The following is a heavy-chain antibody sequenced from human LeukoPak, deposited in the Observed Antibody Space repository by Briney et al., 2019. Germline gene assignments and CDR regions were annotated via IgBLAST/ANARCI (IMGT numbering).Heavy chain of an antibody. J-gene: IGHJ4*02. V-gene: IGHV1-8*03. CDR2: MNPNSGNT. CDR3: ARGYCSSTSCYGELDY. D-gene: IGHD2-2*01. CDR1: GYTSTSYD. Sequence: ASVKVSCKASGYTSTSYDINWVRQATRQGLEWMGWMNPNSGNTGYAQKFQGRVTITRNTSISTAYMELSSLRSEDTAVYYCARGYCSSTSCYGELDYWGQGTLVTVSS.